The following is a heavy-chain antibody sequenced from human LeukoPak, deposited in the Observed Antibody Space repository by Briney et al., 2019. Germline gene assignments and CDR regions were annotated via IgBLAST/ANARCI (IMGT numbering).Heavy chain of an antibody. CDR1: GGTFSSYA. CDR3: ARDLGMRGYYYMDV. CDR2: IIPMFGTA. V-gene: IGHV1-69*05. Sequence: SVKLSCKASGGTFSSYAISWVRQPPGQGLEWMGGIIPMFGTAHYAQKFQGRVTITTDESTSTAYMELSSLRSEDTAVYYCARDLGMRGYYYMDVWGKGTTVTVSS. J-gene: IGHJ6*03.